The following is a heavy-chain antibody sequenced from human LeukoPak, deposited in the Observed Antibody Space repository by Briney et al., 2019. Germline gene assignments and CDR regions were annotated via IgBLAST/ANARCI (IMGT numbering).Heavy chain of an antibody. CDR1: GFSFSSYG. CDR2: IWYDGSIK. Sequence: PGRSLRPSCAASGFSFSSYGMHWVRQAPGKGLERVAVIWYDGSIKYYGDSVKGRFTISRDNSKNTLYLQMNSLSAEDTAVYYCAKSRGYYYEKSGPADYWGQGTLVTVSS. V-gene: IGHV3-33*06. D-gene: IGHD3-22*01. J-gene: IGHJ4*02. CDR3: AKSRGYYYEKSGPADY.